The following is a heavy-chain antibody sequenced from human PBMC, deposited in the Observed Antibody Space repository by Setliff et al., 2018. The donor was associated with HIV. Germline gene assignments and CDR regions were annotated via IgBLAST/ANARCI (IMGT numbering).Heavy chain of an antibody. V-gene: IGHV1-69*05. Sequence: ASVKVSCKASGGTFSNYGMSWVRQAPGQGLEWMGGIIPISGTANYAQKFQGRVTITTDESTSTAYMELSGLSSEDTAVYFCARDFGGYCSSMSCPGLFDPWGQETLVTVSS. CDR1: GGTFSNYG. D-gene: IGHD2-2*03. J-gene: IGHJ5*02. CDR2: IIPISGTA. CDR3: ARDFGGYCSSMSCPGLFDP.